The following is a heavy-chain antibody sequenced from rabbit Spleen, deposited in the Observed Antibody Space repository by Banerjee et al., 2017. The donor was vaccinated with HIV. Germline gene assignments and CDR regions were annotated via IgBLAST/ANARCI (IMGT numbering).Heavy chain of an antibody. D-gene: IGHD4-1*01. CDR2: IDSGSSGFT. CDR3: ARDGISFVSSGWGLTRLDL. V-gene: IGHV1S45*01. J-gene: IGHJ3*01. CDR1: GFSFSDRDV. Sequence: QEQLEESGGGLVKPEGSLILTCKASGFSFSDRDVMCWVRQAPGKGLEWIACIDSGSSGFTYFASWAKGRFTISKTSSTTVTLQMTSLTAADSATYFCARDGISFVSSGWGLTRLDLWGPGTLVTVS.